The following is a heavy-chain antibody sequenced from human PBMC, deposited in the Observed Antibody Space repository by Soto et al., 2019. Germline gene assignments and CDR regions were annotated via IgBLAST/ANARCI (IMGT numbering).Heavy chain of an antibody. CDR1: GGTFSSYA. CDR3: ARGVATLKMYYFDY. CDR2: IIPIFGTA. J-gene: IGHJ4*02. V-gene: IGHV1-69*13. D-gene: IGHD5-12*01. Sequence: VASVKVSCKASGGTFSSYAISWVRQAPGQGLEWMGGIIPIFGTANYAQKFQGRVTITADESTSTAYMELSSLRSEDTAVYYCARGVATLKMYYFDYWGQGTLVTVSS.